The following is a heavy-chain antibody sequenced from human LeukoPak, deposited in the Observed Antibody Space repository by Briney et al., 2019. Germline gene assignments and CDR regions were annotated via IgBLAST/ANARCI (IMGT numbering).Heavy chain of an antibody. CDR1: GGSFSGYY. J-gene: IGHJ4*02. Sequence: SETLSLTCAVYGGSFSGYYWSWIRQPSGKGLEWIGEINHSGSTNYNPSLKSRVTISVDTSKNQFSLELSSVTAADTAVYYCARGSSRYCSGGSCSYFDYWGQGTLVTVSS. CDR3: ARGSSRYCSGGSCSYFDY. CDR2: INHSGST. D-gene: IGHD2-15*01. V-gene: IGHV4-34*01.